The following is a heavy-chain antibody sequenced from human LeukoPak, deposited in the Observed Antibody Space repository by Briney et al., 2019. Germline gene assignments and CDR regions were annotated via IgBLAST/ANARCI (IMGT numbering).Heavy chain of an antibody. J-gene: IGHJ4*02. D-gene: IGHD5-12*01. V-gene: IGHV4-39*07. CDR1: GGSISSGSYY. CDR2: IYYSGNT. Sequence: PSETLSLTCTVSGGSISSGSYYWGWIRQPPGKGLEWIGSIYYSGNTYYDPSLKSRVTISVDTSKNQFYLKLSSVTAADTAVYYCARLGSSGYDLDYWGQGTLVTVSS. CDR3: ARLGSSGYDLDY.